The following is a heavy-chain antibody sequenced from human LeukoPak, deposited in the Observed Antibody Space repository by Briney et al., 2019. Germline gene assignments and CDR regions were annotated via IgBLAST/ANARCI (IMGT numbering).Heavy chain of an antibody. V-gene: IGHV3-23*01. Sequence: PGGSLRLSCAASGFTFRSYAMSWVRQAPGKGLEWVSAISGSGGSTYYADSVKGRFTISRDNSKNTLYLQMNSLRAEDTAVYYCAKSVREAAIFPDDLWGQGTLVTVSS. J-gene: IGHJ4*02. D-gene: IGHD2-2*01. CDR3: AKSVREAAIFPDDL. CDR1: GFTFRSYA. CDR2: ISGSGGST.